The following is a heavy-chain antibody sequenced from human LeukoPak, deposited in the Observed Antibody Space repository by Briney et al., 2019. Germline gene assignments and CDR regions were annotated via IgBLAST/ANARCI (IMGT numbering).Heavy chain of an antibody. CDR1: GGSISSYY. CDR3: ARLTARRGHYYYGMDV. J-gene: IGHJ6*02. V-gene: IGHV4-59*01. CDR2: IYYSGST. D-gene: IGHD1-14*01. Sequence: SETLSLTCTVSGGSISSYYWSWIRQPPGKGLEWIGYIYYSGSTNYNPSLKSRVTISVDTSKNQFSLRLSSVTAADTAVYYCARLTARRGHYYYGMDVWGQGTTVTVSS.